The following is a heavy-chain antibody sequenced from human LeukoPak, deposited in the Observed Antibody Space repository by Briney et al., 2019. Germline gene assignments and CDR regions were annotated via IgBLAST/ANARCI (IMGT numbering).Heavy chain of an antibody. D-gene: IGHD2-15*01. Sequence: ASVKLSCKASGYTFTGYYMHWVRHAPGQGLEWMGWINPNSGGTNYAQKFQGRVTMTRDTSISTAYMELSRQRSDDTAVYYCARAPRYCSGGSCYYPTDYWGQGTLVTVSS. J-gene: IGHJ4*02. CDR1: GYTFTGYY. CDR2: INPNSGGT. CDR3: ARAPRYCSGGSCYYPTDY. V-gene: IGHV1-2*02.